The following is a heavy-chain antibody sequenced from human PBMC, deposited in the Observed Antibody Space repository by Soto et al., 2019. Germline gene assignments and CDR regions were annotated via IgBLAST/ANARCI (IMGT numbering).Heavy chain of an antibody. CDR2: IGTAGDT. D-gene: IGHD3-22*01. Sequence: GGSLRLSCSAYGFTFSIYDMHWVRQGPGKGLERVSAIGTAGDTNYAGSVKGRFTISRENAKNSLYLQMNSLRAGDTAIYFCARAIGPTLFDYWGQGALVTSPQ. CDR1: GFTFSIYD. V-gene: IGHV3-13*04. J-gene: IGHJ4*02. CDR3: ARAIGPTLFDY.